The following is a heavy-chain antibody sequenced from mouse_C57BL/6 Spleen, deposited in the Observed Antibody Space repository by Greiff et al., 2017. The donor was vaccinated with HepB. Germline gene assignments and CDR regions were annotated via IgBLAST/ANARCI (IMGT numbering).Heavy chain of an antibody. CDR1: GYTFTSYW. V-gene: IGHV1S81*02. D-gene: IGHD1-1*01. Sequence: QVQLQQSGAELVKAGASVKMSCKASGYTFTSYWMHWVKQRLGQGLEWLAETNPTNGRTYYNEKIKSKATLTVDKSSSTAYLLLSGPTCEDSAVYSCARIKKIVATYFDYWGPGTTLTVSS. CDR3: ARIKKIVATYFDY. CDR2: TNPTNGRT. J-gene: IGHJ2*01.